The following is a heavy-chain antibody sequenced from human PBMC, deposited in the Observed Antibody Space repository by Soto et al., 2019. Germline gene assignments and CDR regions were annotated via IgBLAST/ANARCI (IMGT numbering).Heavy chain of an antibody. D-gene: IGHD2-15*01. V-gene: IGHV1-3*05. Sequence: QVQLVQSGAEEKKPGALVNVSCKASGYTFTSYAMHWVRQAPGQRLEWMGWINAGNGNTKYSQKFQGRVTITRDTSASTAYMELSSLRSEDTAVYYCARDLSGCSGGSCYSARFDYWGQGTLVTVSS. CDR1: GYTFTSYA. CDR2: INAGNGNT. J-gene: IGHJ4*02. CDR3: ARDLSGCSGGSCYSARFDY.